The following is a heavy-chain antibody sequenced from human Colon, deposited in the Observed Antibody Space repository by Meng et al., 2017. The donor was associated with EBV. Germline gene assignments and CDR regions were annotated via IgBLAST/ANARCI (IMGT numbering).Heavy chain of an antibody. J-gene: IGHJ4*02. D-gene: IGHD1-1*01. CDR1: GGSMISGYYY. CDR3: ASFDHIPKRNYFDY. CDR2: IHHSGSP. Sequence: QGQLHESGPGLVEPSQTLSLTCTVSGGSMISGYYYWRWIRQPHANGLEWIGYIHHSGSPYYNPSLKSRVSISVETSKNQFSLNLNSMTAADTAVYYCASFDHIPKRNYFDYWGQGTLVTVSS. V-gene: IGHV4-30-4*01.